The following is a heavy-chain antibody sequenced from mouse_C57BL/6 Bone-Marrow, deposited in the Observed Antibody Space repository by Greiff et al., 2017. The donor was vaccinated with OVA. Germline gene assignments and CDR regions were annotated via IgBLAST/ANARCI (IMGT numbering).Heavy chain of an antibody. Sequence: DVQLVESGPGLVKPSQSLSLTCSVTGYSITSGYYWNWIRQFPGNKLEWMGYISDDGSNNYNPSIKNRISITRDTSRNQFFLKLNYVTTEDTATYYCARSFYCDPLMDYWGQGTSVTVSS. J-gene: IGHJ4*01. V-gene: IGHV3-6*01. CDR2: ISDDGSN. CDR1: GYSITSGYY. CDR3: ARSFYCDPLMDY. D-gene: IGHD2-4*01.